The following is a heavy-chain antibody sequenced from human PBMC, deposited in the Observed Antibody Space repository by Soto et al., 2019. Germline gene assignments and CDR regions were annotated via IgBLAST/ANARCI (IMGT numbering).Heavy chain of an antibody. Sequence: SETLSLTCTVSGVSISSGGYYWSWIRQHPGKGLEWIGYIYYSGSTYYNPSLKSRVTISVDTSKNQFSLKLSSVTAADTAVYYCARAETWCGYQPYDAFDIWGQGTMVTVSS. CDR3: ARAETWCGYQPYDAFDI. D-gene: IGHD3-3*01. V-gene: IGHV4-31*03. J-gene: IGHJ3*02. CDR1: GVSISSGGYY. CDR2: IYYSGST.